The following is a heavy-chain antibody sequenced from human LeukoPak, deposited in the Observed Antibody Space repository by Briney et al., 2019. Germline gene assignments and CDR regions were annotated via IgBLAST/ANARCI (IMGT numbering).Heavy chain of an antibody. V-gene: IGHV3-23*01. CDR2: ISGSGGST. Sequence: PGGSLRLSCAASGFTFSSYAMSWVRQAPGKGLEWASAISGSGGSTYYADSVKGRFTISRDNSKNTLYLQMNSLRAEDTAVYYCAKGLTLYYDILTGFDYWGQGTLVTVSS. J-gene: IGHJ4*02. CDR3: AKGLTLYYDILTGFDY. D-gene: IGHD3-9*01. CDR1: GFTFSSYA.